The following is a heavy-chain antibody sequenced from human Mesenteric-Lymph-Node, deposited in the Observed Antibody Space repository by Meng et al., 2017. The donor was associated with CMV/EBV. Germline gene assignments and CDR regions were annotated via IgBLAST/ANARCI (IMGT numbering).Heavy chain of an antibody. CDR3: TRDFYSGYDRLGDY. CDR1: GFTFDDYA. D-gene: IGHD5-12*01. V-gene: IGHV3-9*01. CDR2: ISWNSGTI. Sequence: GGSLRLSCAASGFTFDDYAMHWVRQVPGKGLEWVSGISWNSGTIDYVDSVKGRFTISRDNAENSVYLQTNSLRAEDTAVYYCTRDFYSGYDRLGDYWGQGTLVTVSS. J-gene: IGHJ4*02.